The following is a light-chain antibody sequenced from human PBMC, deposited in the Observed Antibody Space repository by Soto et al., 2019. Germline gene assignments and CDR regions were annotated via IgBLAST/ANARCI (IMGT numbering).Light chain of an antibody. CDR2: DAS. Sequence: IQRTHSPSTLSASVSHRVSITFRASQSISSWLAWYQQKPGKAPKLLIFDASSLESGTPSRFSGSGSATEFTLTISSLQPDDFATYYCQHYSTYPWTFGQGTKVDIK. CDR3: QHYSTYPWT. J-gene: IGKJ1*01. CDR1: QSISSW. V-gene: IGKV1-5*01.